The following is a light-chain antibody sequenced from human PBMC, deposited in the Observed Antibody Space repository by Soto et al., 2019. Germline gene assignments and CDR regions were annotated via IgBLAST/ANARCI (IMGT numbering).Light chain of an antibody. CDR1: QTINDW. Sequence: IQMTQSPSSLSASVGDRVTITCRASQTINDWMAWYHQKPGKAPKLLIYRASNLESGVPLRFSGSGSGTEFTLTISSLQPDDFATYSCQQYNDYWTFGQGTKVDI. CDR3: QQYNDYWT. CDR2: RAS. J-gene: IGKJ1*01. V-gene: IGKV1-5*03.